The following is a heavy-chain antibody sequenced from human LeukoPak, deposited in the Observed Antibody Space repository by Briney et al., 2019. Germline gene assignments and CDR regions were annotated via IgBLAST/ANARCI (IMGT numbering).Heavy chain of an antibody. V-gene: IGHV1-8*01. CDR1: GYTFTSYD. J-gene: IGHJ6*03. Sequence: ASVKVSCKASGYTFTSYDINWVRQATGQGLEWMGWMDPNSGNTGYAQKFQGRATMTRNTSISTAYLQLSSLRSDDTAVYYCARRSGYYYMDVWGKGTTVTISS. CDR2: MDPNSGNT. CDR3: ARRSGYYYMDV.